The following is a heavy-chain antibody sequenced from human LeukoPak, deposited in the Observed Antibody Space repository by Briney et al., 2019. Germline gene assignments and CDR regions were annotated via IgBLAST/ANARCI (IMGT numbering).Heavy chain of an antibody. V-gene: IGHV3-66*04. D-gene: IGHD3-10*01. Sequence: GGSLRLSCAASGFTFTKYWMSWVRQAPGKGLEWVSVIYSGGGTYYADSVKGRFTISRDNSKNTLYLQMNSLRAEDTAVYYCARHGSITMVRGRLRYYYMDVWGKGTTVTISS. CDR2: IYSGGGT. CDR1: GFTFTKYW. J-gene: IGHJ6*03. CDR3: ARHGSITMVRGRLRYYYMDV.